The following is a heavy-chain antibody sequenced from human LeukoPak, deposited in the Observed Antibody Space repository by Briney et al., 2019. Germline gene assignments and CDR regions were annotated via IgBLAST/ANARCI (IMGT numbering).Heavy chain of an antibody. J-gene: IGHJ4*02. CDR1: GFTFSSYA. V-gene: IGHV3-64D*06. CDR3: VKENYGDYGEFDY. D-gene: IGHD4-17*01. Sequence: GGSLRLSCSASGFTFSSYAMHWVRQAPGKGLEYVSAISSNGGSTYYADSVQGRFTISRDNSKNTLYLQMSSLRAEDTAVYYCVKENYGDYGEFDYWGQGTLVTVSS. CDR2: ISSNGGST.